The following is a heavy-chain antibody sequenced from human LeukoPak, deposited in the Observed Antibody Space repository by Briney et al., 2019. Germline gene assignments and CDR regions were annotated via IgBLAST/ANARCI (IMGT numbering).Heavy chain of an antibody. CDR1: GGSISGYN. D-gene: IGHD3-3*01. CDR2: IYSSGST. V-gene: IGHV4-4*07. CDR3: ARGRNDFWSAYSDDAFDI. Sequence: PSETLSLTCIVSGGSISGYNWSWIRQPAGKGLEWIGRIYSSGSTNYNSSLKSRVTLSVDTSKNQFSLTLSSVTAADTAVYYCARGRNDFWSAYSDDAFDIWGQGTMVIVSS. J-gene: IGHJ3*02.